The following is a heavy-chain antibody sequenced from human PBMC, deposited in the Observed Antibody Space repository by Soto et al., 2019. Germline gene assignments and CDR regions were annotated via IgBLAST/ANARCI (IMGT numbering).Heavy chain of an antibody. V-gene: IGHV1-8*01. CDR2: MNPNSGDT. CDR3: ARVGGNWNDDYFDY. D-gene: IGHD1-1*01. J-gene: IGHJ4*02. Sequence: QVQLVQSGAEVKKPGASVKVACKASGYTFTNHDINWVRQATGQGPEWMGWMNPNSGDTGCAQNFQDRVTMTRDTSTRTAYMELSSLRSEDTAVYYCARVGGNWNDDYFDYWGQGTLVTVSS. CDR1: GYTFTNHD.